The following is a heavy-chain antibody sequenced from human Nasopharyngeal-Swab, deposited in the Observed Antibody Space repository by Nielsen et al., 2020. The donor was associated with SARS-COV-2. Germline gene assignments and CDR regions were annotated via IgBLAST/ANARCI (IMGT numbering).Heavy chain of an antibody. V-gene: IGHV3-33*05. CDR1: KFTFSSYG. D-gene: IGHD7-27*01. J-gene: IGHJ3*02. Sequence: GESLKISCEASKFTFSSYGMYWVRQAPGNGLEWVALISYDRNDINYADSVKGRFTVSRDNSKNTLSLQMNSLRAEDTAVYYCAKGDTNGANDAFDIWGQGTMVTVSS. CDR2: ISYDRNDI. CDR3: AKGDTNGANDAFDI.